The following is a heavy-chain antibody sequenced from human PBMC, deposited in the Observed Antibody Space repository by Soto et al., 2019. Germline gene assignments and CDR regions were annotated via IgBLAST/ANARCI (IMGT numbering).Heavy chain of an antibody. CDR2: IIPIFGTA. D-gene: IGHD6-6*01. CDR3: SREYGLAARPGIDWFDP. CDR1: GGTFSSYA. V-gene: IGHV1-69*13. Sequence: SVKVSCKASGGTFSSYAISWVRQAPGQGLEWMGGIIPIFGTANYAQKFQGRVTITADESTSTAYMELSSLRSEDTAVYYCSREYGLAARPGIDWFDPWGQGTLVTVSS. J-gene: IGHJ5*02.